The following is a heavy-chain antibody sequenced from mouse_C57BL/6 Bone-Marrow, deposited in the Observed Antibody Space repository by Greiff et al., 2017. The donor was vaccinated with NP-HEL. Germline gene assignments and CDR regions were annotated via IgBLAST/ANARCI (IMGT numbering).Heavy chain of an antibody. CDR2: IYPRSGNT. CDR1: GYTFTSYG. Sequence: VKLVESGAELARPGASVKLSCKASGYTFTSYGISWVKQRTGQGLEWIGEIYPRSGNTYYNEKFTGKATLTADKSSSTAYMELRSLTSEDSAVYFCARGGGWLLLWFAYWGQGTLVTVSA. D-gene: IGHD2-3*01. V-gene: IGHV1-81*01. CDR3: ARGGGWLLLWFAY. J-gene: IGHJ3*01.